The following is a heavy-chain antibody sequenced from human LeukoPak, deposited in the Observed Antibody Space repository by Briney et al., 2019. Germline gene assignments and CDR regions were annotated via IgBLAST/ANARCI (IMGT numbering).Heavy chain of an antibody. Sequence: GGSLRLSCAASGFTFSSYGMHWVRQAPGKGLEWVAVISYDGSNKYYADSVKGRFTISRDNSKNTLYLQMNSLRAEDTAVYYCARDGCSSTSCYYVGFDYWGQGTLVTVSS. D-gene: IGHD2-2*01. V-gene: IGHV3-30*03. J-gene: IGHJ4*02. CDR1: GFTFSSYG. CDR3: ARDGCSSTSCYYVGFDY. CDR2: ISYDGSNK.